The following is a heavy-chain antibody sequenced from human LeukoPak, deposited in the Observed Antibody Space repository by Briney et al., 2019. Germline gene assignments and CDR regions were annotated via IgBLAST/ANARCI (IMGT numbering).Heavy chain of an antibody. D-gene: IGHD5-18*01. Sequence: SETLSLTCTVSGGSISSYYWSWIRQPPGKGLEWIGYIYYSGSTNYNPSLKSRVTVSVDTSKNQFSLKLTSVTAADTAVYYCARGGYTYAYDYWGQGTLVTVSS. CDR3: ARGGYTYAYDY. CDR2: IYYSGST. V-gene: IGHV4-59*01. J-gene: IGHJ4*02. CDR1: GGSISSYY.